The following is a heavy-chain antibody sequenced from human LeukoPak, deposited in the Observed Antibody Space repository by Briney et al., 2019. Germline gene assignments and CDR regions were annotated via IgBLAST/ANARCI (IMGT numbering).Heavy chain of an antibody. V-gene: IGHV3-9*03. CDR3: AKDHGYSYGRGFDY. D-gene: IGHD5-18*01. J-gene: IGHJ4*02. Sequence: GGSLRLSCAASGFTFDDYAMHWVRQAPGKGLEWVSGISWNSGRIVYADSVKGRFTISRDNAKNSLYLQMNSLRAEDMALYYCAKDHGYSYGRGFDYWGQGTLVTVSS. CDR1: GFTFDDYA. CDR2: ISWNSGRI.